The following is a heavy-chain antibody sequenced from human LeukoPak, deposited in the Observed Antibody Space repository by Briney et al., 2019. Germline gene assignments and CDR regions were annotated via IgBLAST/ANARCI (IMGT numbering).Heavy chain of an antibody. V-gene: IGHV4-39*01. CDR2: IYYSGST. CDR1: GGSISSSSYY. CDR3: ARHGLDGSGSSGWFDP. Sequence: SETLSLTCTVSGGSISSSSYYWGWIRQPPGKGLEWIGSIYYSGSTYYNPSLKSRVTISVDTSKNQFSLKLSSVTAAVTAVYYCARHGLDGSGSSGWFDPWGQGTLVTVSS. D-gene: IGHD3-10*01. J-gene: IGHJ5*02.